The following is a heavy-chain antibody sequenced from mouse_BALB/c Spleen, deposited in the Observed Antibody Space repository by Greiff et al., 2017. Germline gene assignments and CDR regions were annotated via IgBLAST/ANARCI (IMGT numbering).Heavy chain of an antibody. J-gene: IGHJ4*01. Sequence: EVKLMESGPELVKPGASVKMSCKASGYTFTSYVMHWVKQKPGQGLEWIGYINPYNDGTKYNEKFKGKATLTSDKFSSTAYMELSSLTSEDSAVYYCAREGNYYGSSYRYYAMDYWGQGTSVTVSS. CDR1: GYTFTSYV. CDR2: INPYNDGT. D-gene: IGHD1-1*01. V-gene: IGHV1-14*01. CDR3: AREGNYYGSSYRYYAMDY.